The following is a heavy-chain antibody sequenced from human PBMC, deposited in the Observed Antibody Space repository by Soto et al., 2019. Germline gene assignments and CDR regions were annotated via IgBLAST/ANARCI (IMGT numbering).Heavy chain of an antibody. D-gene: IGHD3-9*01. CDR1: GGTFSSYT. CDR2: IIPILGIA. J-gene: IGHJ5*02. Sequence: QVQLVQSGAEVKKPGSSVKVSCKASGGTFSSYTISWVRQAPGQGLEWMGRIIPILGIANYAQKFQGRVTITADKSTSTAYMELSILRSADTAVYYCASGGQYYDILTGPNNWFDPWGQGTLVTVSS. V-gene: IGHV1-69*02. CDR3: ASGGQYYDILTGPNNWFDP.